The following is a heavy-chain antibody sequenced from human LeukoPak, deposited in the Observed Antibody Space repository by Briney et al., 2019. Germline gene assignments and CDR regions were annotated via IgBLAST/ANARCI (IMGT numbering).Heavy chain of an antibody. J-gene: IGHJ4*02. V-gene: IGHV3-53*01. CDR3: AKDPDCTSGICYTFFDY. CDR1: GFTVSSNY. D-gene: IGHD2-8*01. Sequence: GGSLRLSCAASGFTVSSNYMSWVRQAPGKGLKWVSVIYSGGSTYYADSVKGRFTISRDNSKNTLYLQMNSLRAEDTAVYYCAKDPDCTSGICYTFFDYWGQGTLVTVSS. CDR2: IYSGGST.